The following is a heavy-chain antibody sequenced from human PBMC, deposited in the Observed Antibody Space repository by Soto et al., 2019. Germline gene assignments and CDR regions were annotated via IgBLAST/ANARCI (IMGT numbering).Heavy chain of an antibody. J-gene: IGHJ6*02. V-gene: IGHV3-23*01. Sequence: EVQLLESGGGLVQPGGSLRLSCAASGCTFSSYAMSWVRQAPGKGLEWVSVIRSSGDRTYYADSVKGRFTISRDNSKNTLYMQMNSLRAEDTAVYYCAKQQGPGTPYYYAMDVWGQGNTVTVSS. CDR2: IRSSGDRT. D-gene: IGHD1-1*01. CDR3: AKQQGPGTPYYYAMDV. CDR1: GCTFSSYA.